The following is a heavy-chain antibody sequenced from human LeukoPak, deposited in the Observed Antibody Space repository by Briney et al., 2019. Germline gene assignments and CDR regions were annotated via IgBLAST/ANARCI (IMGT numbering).Heavy chain of an antibody. J-gene: IGHJ3*02. D-gene: IGHD2-2*01. CDR1: GFTFSSYW. Sequence: GGSLRLSCAASGFTFSSYWMSWVRQAPGKGLEWVANIKQDGSEKYYVDSVKGRFTISRDNAKNSLYLQMNSLRAEDTAVYYCARDHPYQLLLEGAFDIWGQGTMVTVSS. V-gene: IGHV3-7*01. CDR3: ARDHPYQLLLEGAFDI. CDR2: IKQDGSEK.